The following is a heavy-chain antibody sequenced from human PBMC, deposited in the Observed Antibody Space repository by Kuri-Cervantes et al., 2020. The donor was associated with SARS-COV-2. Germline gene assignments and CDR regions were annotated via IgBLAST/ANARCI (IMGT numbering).Heavy chain of an antibody. CDR1: GFTFSNYW. V-gene: IGHV3-7*04. D-gene: IGHD5-24*01. Sequence: GGSLRLSCTASGFTFSNYWMTWVRQAPGKGLEWVATIKQHGSEKFYVDSVEGRFTISRDNAKSSLHLHMNSLTTEDTAVYYCVRGLLEMTTMFFYYHGLDVWGQGTTVTVSS. CDR3: VRGLLEMTTMFFYYHGLDV. J-gene: IGHJ6*02. CDR2: IKQHGSEK.